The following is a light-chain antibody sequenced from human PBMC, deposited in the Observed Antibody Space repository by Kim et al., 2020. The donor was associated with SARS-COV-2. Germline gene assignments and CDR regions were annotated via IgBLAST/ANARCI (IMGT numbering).Light chain of an antibody. CDR3: QQSYSTPYT. V-gene: IGKV1-39*01. Sequence: DIQMTQSPSSLSASVGDRVTITCRASQSISSYLNWYQQKPGKAPKLLMYAASSLQSGVPSRFSGSGSGTDFTLTISSLQAEDSATYYCQQSYSTPYTFGQGTKLEI. CDR2: AAS. CDR1: QSISSY. J-gene: IGKJ2*01.